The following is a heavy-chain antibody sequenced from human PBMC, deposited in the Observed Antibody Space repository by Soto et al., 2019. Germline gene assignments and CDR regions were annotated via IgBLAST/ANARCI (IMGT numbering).Heavy chain of an antibody. D-gene: IGHD2-21*02. CDR2: MNPDSGNT. CDR1: GYTFTTYD. V-gene: IGHV1-8*01. CDR3: ARSYSGGDAYFDY. J-gene: IGHJ4*02. Sequence: ASVKVSCKXSGYTFTTYDINWVRQATGQGLEWLGWMNPDSGNTGFAQKFQGRVTMIRINSISTAYMELTSLRSEDTAVYYCARSYSGGDAYFDYWGQGTVVTVSS.